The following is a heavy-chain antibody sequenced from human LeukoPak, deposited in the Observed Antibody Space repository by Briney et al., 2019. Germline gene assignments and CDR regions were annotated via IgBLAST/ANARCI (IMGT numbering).Heavy chain of an antibody. Sequence: PSETLSLTCAVYGGSFSGYYWSWIRQPPGKGLEWIGEINHSGSTNYNPSLKSRVTIPVDTSKNQFSLKLSSVTAADTAVYYCARAAYYYDSSDYWGQGTLVTVSS. CDR2: INHSGST. D-gene: IGHD3-22*01. CDR1: GGSFSGYY. V-gene: IGHV4-34*01. CDR3: ARAAYYYDSSDY. J-gene: IGHJ4*02.